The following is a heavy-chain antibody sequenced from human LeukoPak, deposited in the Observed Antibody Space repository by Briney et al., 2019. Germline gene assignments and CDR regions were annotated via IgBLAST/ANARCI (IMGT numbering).Heavy chain of an antibody. CDR3: ARRRDYDTFDY. CDR1: GYSFTSYW. CDR2: IYPGDSDT. V-gene: IGHV5-51*01. D-gene: IGHD4-17*01. J-gene: IGHJ4*02. Sequence: GESLKISCKGSGYSFTSYWIGWVRQMPGKGLEWMGIIYPGDSDTRYSPSFQGQITISADKSISTAYLQWSSLKASDPAMYDCARRRDYDTFDYWGQGTLVTVSS.